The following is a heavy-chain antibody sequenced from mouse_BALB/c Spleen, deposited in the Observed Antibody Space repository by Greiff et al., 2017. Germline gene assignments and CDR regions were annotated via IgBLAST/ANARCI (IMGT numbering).Heavy chain of an antibody. Sequence: EVKLMESGPELVKPGASVKMSCKASGYTFTSYVMHWVKQKPGQGLEWIGYINPYNDGTKYNEKFKGKATLTSDKSSSTAYMELSSLTSEDSAVYYCASAMDGYYAMDYWGQGTSVTVSS. J-gene: IGHJ4*01. CDR3: ASAMDGYYAMDY. D-gene: IGHD2-3*01. V-gene: IGHV1-14*01. CDR2: INPYNDGT. CDR1: GYTFTSYV.